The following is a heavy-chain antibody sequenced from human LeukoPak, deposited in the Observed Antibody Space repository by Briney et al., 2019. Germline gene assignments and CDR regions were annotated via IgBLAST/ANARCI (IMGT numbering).Heavy chain of an antibody. J-gene: IGHJ4*02. CDR1: GDSMTNYY. CDR2: IHHSGST. CDR3: ARRNRGVVGAPFDH. V-gene: IGHV4-59*04. Sequence: SETLSLTCTVSGDSMTNYYWNWIRQPPGKGLEWIGYIHHSGSTYYNPSLKSRVTISVDTSMNQFSLRLASVTAADTAVFFCARRNRGVVGAPFDHWGQGTLATASS. D-gene: IGHD1-26*01.